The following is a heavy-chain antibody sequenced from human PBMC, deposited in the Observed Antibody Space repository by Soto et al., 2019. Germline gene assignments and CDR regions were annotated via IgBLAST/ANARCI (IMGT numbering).Heavy chain of an antibody. CDR1: GFTFSNYG. D-gene: IGHD3-22*01. CDR2: IWYDGSNK. J-gene: IGHJ4*02. V-gene: IGHV3-33*01. CDR3: ARDENSDTPFDY. Sequence: GGSLRLSCAASGFTFSNYGMHWVRQAPGKGLEWVAVIWYDGSNKYYADSVKGRFTISRDNSKNTLYLQMNSLRAEDTAVYYCARDENSDTPFDYWGQGTLVTVSS.